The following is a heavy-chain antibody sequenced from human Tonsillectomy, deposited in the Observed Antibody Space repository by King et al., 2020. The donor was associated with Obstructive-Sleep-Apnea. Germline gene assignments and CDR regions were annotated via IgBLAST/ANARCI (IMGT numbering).Heavy chain of an antibody. D-gene: IGHD2-15*01. Sequence: VQLQESGPGLVKPSETLSLTCTVSGGSLSEYYWSWIRQSPGKGLEWMGYIYYNGNTNYNPSLESRVTMSVDRSKNQIPLKVYSVTTADTAVYYCARGCSGGSCDVALDIWGQGTMVTVSS. CDR2: IYYNGNT. V-gene: IGHV4-59*01. J-gene: IGHJ3*02. CDR1: GGSLSEYY. CDR3: ARGCSGGSCDVALDI.